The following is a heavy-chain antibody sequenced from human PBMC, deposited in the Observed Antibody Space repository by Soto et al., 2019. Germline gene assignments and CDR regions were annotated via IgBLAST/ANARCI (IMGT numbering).Heavy chain of an antibody. Sequence: GFGPTLVNPTQTLTLTCTFSGFSLSTSGGGVGWIRQPPGKALEWLALIYWDDDKRYSPSLKSRLTITKDTSKNQVVLTMTNMDPVDTATYYCAQAMFIPGYNWFDPWGQGTLVTVSS. CDR1: GFSLSTSGGG. J-gene: IGHJ5*02. D-gene: IGHD3-10*02. V-gene: IGHV2-5*02. CDR3: AQAMFIPGYNWFDP. CDR2: IYWDDDK.